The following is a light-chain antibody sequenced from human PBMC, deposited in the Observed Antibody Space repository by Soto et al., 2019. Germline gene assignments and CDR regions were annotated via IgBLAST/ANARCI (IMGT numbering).Light chain of an antibody. CDR1: WSVLSN. V-gene: IGKV3-15*01. Sequence: IVMTQSPATLSVSPEESASLSCRAGWSVLSNLAWYQLKPGQAPRLLMFGASTRATGVPARFSGSGSETELTLTISSLQSEDFAVYCCQPNSSWQNTSGQGTKLEI. CDR2: GAS. J-gene: IGKJ2*01. CDR3: QPNSSWQNT.